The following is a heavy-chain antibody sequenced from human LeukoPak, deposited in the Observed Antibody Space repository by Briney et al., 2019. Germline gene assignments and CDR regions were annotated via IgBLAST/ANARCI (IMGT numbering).Heavy chain of an antibody. CDR1: GFTFNNHW. D-gene: IGHD3-16*01. V-gene: IGHV3-7*01. CDR3: VRFMRGTIGGDN. Sequence: GGSLRLSCAASGFTFNNHWMSWVRQAPGKGLEWVANIKPDGSETYYMDSVKGRFIISRDNAKNSLYLQIISLRAEDTAMYYCVRFMRGTIGGDNWGQGTLVTVSA. J-gene: IGHJ4*02. CDR2: IKPDGSET.